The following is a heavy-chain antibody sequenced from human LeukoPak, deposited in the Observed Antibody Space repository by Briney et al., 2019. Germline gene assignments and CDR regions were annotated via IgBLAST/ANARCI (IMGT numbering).Heavy chain of an antibody. Sequence: GRSLRLSCAASGFTFSSYGMHWVRQAPGKGLEWVAVISYDGSNKYYADSVKGRFTISRDNSKNTLYLQMNSLRSEDTAVYYCARDETISGWLFRYGMDVWGQGTTVTVSS. J-gene: IGHJ6*02. CDR1: GFTFSSYG. V-gene: IGHV3-30*03. CDR3: ARDETISGWLFRYGMDV. CDR2: ISYDGSNK. D-gene: IGHD6-19*01.